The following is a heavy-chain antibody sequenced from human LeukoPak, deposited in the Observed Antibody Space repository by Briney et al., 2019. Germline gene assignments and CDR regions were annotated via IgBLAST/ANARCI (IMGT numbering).Heavy chain of an antibody. V-gene: IGHV3-7*01. CDR3: ARESSPGYRYGYHLAY. CDR2: IKEHGSDK. D-gene: IGHD5-18*01. Sequence: GGALRPSCAASAFTFSNSWMTWGHHARGKGLGLVAHIKEHGSDKYYVDSVTGRFTISRDNTKNSLYLQMSSLKADDTAVYYCARESSPGYRYGYHLAYWGRGTLITVSS. CDR1: AFTFSNSW. J-gene: IGHJ4*02.